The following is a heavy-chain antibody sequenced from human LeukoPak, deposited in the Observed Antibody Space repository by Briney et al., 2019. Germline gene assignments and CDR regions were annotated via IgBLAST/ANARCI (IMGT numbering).Heavy chain of an antibody. D-gene: IGHD1-20*01. CDR3: AKVAYNWISYGPFDY. V-gene: IGHV3-23*01. CDR1: GFTFSTYA. J-gene: IGHJ4*02. Sequence: GGSLRLSCAASGFTFSTYAMTWVRQAPGQGLEWVLSISGSGSSTYYADSVKGRFTISRDNSKNSLYLQMNSLRAEDTALYYCAKVAYNWISYGPFDYWGQGTLVTVSS. CDR2: ISGSGSST.